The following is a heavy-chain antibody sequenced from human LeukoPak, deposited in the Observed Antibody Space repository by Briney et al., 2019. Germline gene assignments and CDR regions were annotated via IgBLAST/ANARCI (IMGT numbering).Heavy chain of an antibody. CDR3: ARVIYDSSGYVA. CDR2: ISGSGGST. D-gene: IGHD3-22*01. J-gene: IGHJ5*02. V-gene: IGHV3-23*01. CDR1: GFTFSSYA. Sequence: PGGSLRLSCAASGFTFSSYAMSWVRQAPGKGLEWVSAISGSGGSTYYADSVKGRFTISRDNAKSTLYLQMNSLRAEDTAVYYCARVIYDSSGYVAWGQGTLVTVSS.